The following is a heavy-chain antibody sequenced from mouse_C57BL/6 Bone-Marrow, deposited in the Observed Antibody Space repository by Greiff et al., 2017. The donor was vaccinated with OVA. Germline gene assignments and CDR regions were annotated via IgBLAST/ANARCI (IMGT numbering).Heavy chain of an antibody. CDR1: GFTFTDYY. CDR3: ASYSNYENY. Sequence: VQLKESGGGLVQPGGSLSLSCAASGFTFTDYYMSWVRQPPGKALEWLGFIRNKANGYTTEYSASVKGRFTISRDNSQSILYLQMNALRAEDSATYYCASYSNYENYWGQGTSVTVSS. D-gene: IGHD2-1*01. CDR2: IRNKANGYTT. V-gene: IGHV7-3*01. J-gene: IGHJ4*01.